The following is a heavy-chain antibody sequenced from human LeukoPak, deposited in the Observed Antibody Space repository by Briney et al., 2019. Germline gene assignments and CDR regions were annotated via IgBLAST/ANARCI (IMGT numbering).Heavy chain of an antibody. D-gene: IGHD3-16*02. CDR2: ISSNGSTI. CDR3: ARDPTTSLGGLSLQFDY. CDR1: GFTFSSYE. J-gene: IGHJ4*02. Sequence: PGGSLRLSCAASGFTFSSYEMNWVRQAPGKGLEWVSYISSNGSTIYYADSVKGRFTISRDNAKNSLYLQMNSLRAEDTAVYYCARDPTTSLGGLSLQFDYWGEGTLVTASS. V-gene: IGHV3-48*03.